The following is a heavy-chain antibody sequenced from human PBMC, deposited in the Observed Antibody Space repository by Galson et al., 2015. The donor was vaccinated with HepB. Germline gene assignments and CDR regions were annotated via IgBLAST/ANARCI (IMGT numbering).Heavy chain of an antibody. CDR3: ARASDHYYYYMDV. CDR1: GFTFSSYG. V-gene: IGHV3-33*01. CDR2: IWYDGSNK. Sequence: SLRLSCAASGFTFSSYGMHWVRQAPGKGLEWVAVIWYDGSNKYYADSVKGRFTISRDNSKNTLYLQMNSLRAEDTAVYYCARASDHYYYYMDVWGKGTTVTVSS. J-gene: IGHJ6*03.